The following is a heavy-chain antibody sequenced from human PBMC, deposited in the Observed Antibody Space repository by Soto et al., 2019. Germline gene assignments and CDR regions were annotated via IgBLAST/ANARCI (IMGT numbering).Heavy chain of an antibody. CDR1: GGSFNRHT. D-gene: IGHD1-26*01. CDR2: IIPIFGTA. V-gene: IGHV1-69*01. Sequence: QVQLVQSGAEVRKPGSSVRVSCKASGGSFNRHTISWVRQAPGQGLEWMGGIIPIFGTANHAQKFQGRVTIIADESTSTVNMEWGSLRSDKTAIYYVAKGWENERTDNNSPNGGQET. CDR3: AKGWENERTDNNSPN. J-gene: IGHJ4*02.